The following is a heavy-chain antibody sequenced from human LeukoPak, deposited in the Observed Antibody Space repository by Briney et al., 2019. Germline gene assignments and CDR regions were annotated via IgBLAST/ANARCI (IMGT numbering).Heavy chain of an antibody. CDR1: GFTFSRYN. CDR2: ITSSSTYI. Sequence: GGSLGLSCAASGFTFSRYNMNWVRQAPGKGLEWVSSITSSSTYIYYADSVKGRFTISRDNAKNSLYLQMNSLRAEDTAVYYCARDDYYDMLTAYPDDAFDIWGQGTMVTVSS. D-gene: IGHD3-9*01. CDR3: ARDDYYDMLTAYPDDAFDI. V-gene: IGHV3-21*01. J-gene: IGHJ3*02.